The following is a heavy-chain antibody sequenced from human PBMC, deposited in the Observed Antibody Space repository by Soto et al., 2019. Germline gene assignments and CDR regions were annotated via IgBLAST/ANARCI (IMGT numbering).Heavy chain of an antibody. V-gene: IGHV3-30*18. CDR3: AKDRTGTTSQEFDY. CDR2: ISYDGSNK. Sequence: GGSLRLSCAASGFTFSSYGMHWVRQAPGKGLEWVAVISYDGSNKYYADSVKGRFTISRDNSKNTLYLQMNSLKAEDTAVYYCAKDRTGTTSQEFDYWGQGTLVTVSS. J-gene: IGHJ4*02. D-gene: IGHD1-7*01. CDR1: GFTFSSYG.